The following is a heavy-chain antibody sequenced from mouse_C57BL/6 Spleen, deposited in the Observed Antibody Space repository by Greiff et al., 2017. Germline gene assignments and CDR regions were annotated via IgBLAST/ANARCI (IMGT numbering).Heavy chain of an antibody. D-gene: IGHD4-1*01. CDR1: GYTFTIYT. J-gene: IGHJ3*01. CDR3: ARDDGLGGFAY. V-gene: IGHV1-4*01. Sequence: QVQLQQSGAELARPGASVKMSCKASGYTFTIYTMHWVKQRPGQGLEWIGYINPSSGYTKYNQKFKDKATLTADKSSSTAYMQLSSLTSEDSAVYYCARDDGLGGFAYWGQGTLVTVSA. CDR2: INPSSGYT.